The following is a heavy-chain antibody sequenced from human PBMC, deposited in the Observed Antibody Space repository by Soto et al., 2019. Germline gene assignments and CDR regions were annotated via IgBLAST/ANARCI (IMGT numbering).Heavy chain of an antibody. D-gene: IGHD5-12*01. CDR2: ISGSAGST. CDR3: ARDAFRDGYNYNYFDY. V-gene: IGHV3-23*01. J-gene: IGHJ4*02. Sequence: EVQLLESGGGLVQPGGSLRLSCAASGFTFSSYAMSWVRQAPGKGLEWVSGISGSAGSTYYADSVKGRFTISRDNSKNTLYLQMNSLRAEDTAVYYCARDAFRDGYNYNYFDYWGQGTLVTVSS. CDR1: GFTFSSYA.